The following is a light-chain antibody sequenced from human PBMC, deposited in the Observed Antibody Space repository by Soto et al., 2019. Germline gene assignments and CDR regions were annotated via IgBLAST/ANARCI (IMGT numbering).Light chain of an antibody. J-gene: IGKJ1*01. CDR1: QSVSNN. V-gene: IGKV3-15*01. CDR2: GAS. Sequence: EIVMTQSPATLSVSPGERATLSCRASQSVSNNLAWYQQKPGQAPRLLIYGASTRATGIPARFSGSGSGTAFTLPISSLQSEDFAVYYCQHYNNWPPWTFGQGTKVEIK. CDR3: QHYNNWPPWT.